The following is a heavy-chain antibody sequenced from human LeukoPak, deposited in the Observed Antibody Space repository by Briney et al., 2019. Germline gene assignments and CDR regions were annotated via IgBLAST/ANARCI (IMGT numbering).Heavy chain of an antibody. CDR1: GGSFSGYY. CDR2: INHSGST. V-gene: IGHV4-34*01. J-gene: IGHJ4*02. D-gene: IGHD5-18*01. Sequence: SETLSLTCAVYGGSFSGYYWSWIRQPPGKGLEWIGEINHSGSTNYNPSLKSRVTISVDTSKNQFSLKLSSVTAADTAVYYCARFGYSSGPLDYWGQGTLVTVSS. CDR3: ARFGYSSGPLDY.